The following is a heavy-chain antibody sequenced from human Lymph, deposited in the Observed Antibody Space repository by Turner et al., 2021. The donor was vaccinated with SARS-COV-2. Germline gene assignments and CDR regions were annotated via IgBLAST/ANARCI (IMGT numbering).Heavy chain of an antibody. CDR1: GGSISSSNW. V-gene: IGHV4-4*02. CDR3: ATKYCSGCSCSYFDY. J-gene: IGHJ4*02. CDR2: IYHSGNA. D-gene: IGHD2-15*01. Sequence: QVQLQESGPGLVKPSGTLSLTCAVSGGSISSSNWWSWVRQPPGKGLEWIGEIYHSGNANYNPSLKSRVTISVDKSKNQFSLKLSSVTAADTAVYYCATKYCSGCSCSYFDYWGQGTLVTVSS.